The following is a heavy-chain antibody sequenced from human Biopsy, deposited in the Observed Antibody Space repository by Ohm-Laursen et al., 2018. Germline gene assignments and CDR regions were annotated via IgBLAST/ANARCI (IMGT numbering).Heavy chain of an antibody. CDR2: IYTSGST. CDR3: ATSLPSHWGSAALEN. V-gene: IGHV4-61*02. CDR1: GGSISNNNYY. J-gene: IGHJ4*02. Sequence: SQTLSLTCSVSGGSISNNNYYWGWIRQPPGKGLEWIGRIYTSGSTNYNPPLKSRVTISEDRSKNQFSLKLKSVTAADTAVHYCATSLPSHWGSAALENWGQGILVTVSS. D-gene: IGHD6-6*01.